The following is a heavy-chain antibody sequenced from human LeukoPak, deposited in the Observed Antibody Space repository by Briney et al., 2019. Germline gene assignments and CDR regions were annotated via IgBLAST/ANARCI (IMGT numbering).Heavy chain of an antibody. D-gene: IGHD2-15*01. CDR3: ARDMELLLDYYYYGMDA. Sequence: ASVKVSCKASGYTFTSYGISWVRQAPGQGLEWMGWISAYNGNTNYAQKLQGRVTMTTDTSTSTAYMELRSLRSDVTAVYYCARDMELLLDYYYYGMDAWGQGTTVTVSS. J-gene: IGHJ6*02. CDR2: ISAYNGNT. CDR1: GYTFTSYG. V-gene: IGHV1-18*01.